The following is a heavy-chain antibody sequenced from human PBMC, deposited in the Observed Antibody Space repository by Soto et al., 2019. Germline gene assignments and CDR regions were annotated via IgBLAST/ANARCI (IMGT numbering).Heavy chain of an antibody. Sequence: PSATLSLTGTVSGGSISSYFWSWIRPSPGEGLEWIGYIFYRRTNNYRPSLKSRVTMSLGTAKNQFSLNLTSVTAADTAVYYCARGRGGTYDAFDIWGQGIMVTVSS. V-gene: IGHV4-59*01. CDR1: GGSISSYF. CDR2: IFYRRTN. CDR3: ARGRGGTYDAFDI. D-gene: IGHD1-26*01. J-gene: IGHJ3*02.